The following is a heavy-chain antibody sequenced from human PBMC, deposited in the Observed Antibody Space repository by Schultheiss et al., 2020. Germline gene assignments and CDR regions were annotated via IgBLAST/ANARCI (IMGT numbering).Heavy chain of an antibody. Sequence: SVKVSCKASGGTFSSYAISWVRQAPGQGLEWMGGIIPIFGTANYAQKFQGRVTITADESTSTVYMELSSLRSEDTAVYYCARGLGEWLPPNYYYYYGMDVWGQGTMVTVSS. CDR3: ARGLGEWLPPNYYYYYGMDV. V-gene: IGHV1-69*13. D-gene: IGHD3-3*01. CDR2: IIPIFGTA. J-gene: IGHJ6*02. CDR1: GGTFSSYA.